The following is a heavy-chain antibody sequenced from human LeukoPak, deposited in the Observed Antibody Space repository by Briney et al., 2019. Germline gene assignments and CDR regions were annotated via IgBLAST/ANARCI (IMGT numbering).Heavy chain of an antibody. D-gene: IGHD4-17*01. CDR1: GYTFTSYG. CDR2: ISAYNGNT. Sequence: ASVKVSCKASGYTFTSYGISWVRQAPGQGLEWMGWISAYNGNTNYAQKLQGRVTMTTDTSTSTAYMELRSLRSDDTAVYYCATDYVDVHVDYPTDYWGQGTLVTVSS. V-gene: IGHV1-18*01. CDR3: ATDYVDVHVDYPTDY. J-gene: IGHJ4*02.